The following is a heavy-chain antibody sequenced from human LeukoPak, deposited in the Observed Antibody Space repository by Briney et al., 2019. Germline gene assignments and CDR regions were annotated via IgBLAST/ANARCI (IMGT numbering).Heavy chain of an antibody. D-gene: IGHD4-17*01. V-gene: IGHV2-5*02. CDR2: IYWDDDK. J-gene: IGHJ5*02. CDR3: AHSIGRATVTTENWFDP. CDR1: GFSLTTSGVG. Sequence: SGPTLVNPTQTLTLTCTFSGFSLTTSGVGVGWIRQPPGKALEWLALIYWDDDKRYSPSLKSRLTITKDTSKNQVVLTMTNMDPVDTATYYCAHSIGRATVTTENWFDPWGQGTLVTVSS.